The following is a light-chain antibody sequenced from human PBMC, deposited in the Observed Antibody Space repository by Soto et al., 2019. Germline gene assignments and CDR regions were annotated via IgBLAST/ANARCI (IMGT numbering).Light chain of an antibody. CDR3: QQYTNSPPWT. Sequence: EIVMTQSPATLSVSPGERATLSCRASQSVTSNLAWYQQKPGQAPRLLIYGASSRATGIPARFSGSGSGKEFTLTISSLQSEVLAVYYCQQYTNSPPWTFGQGTKVEIK. CDR2: GAS. J-gene: IGKJ1*01. CDR1: QSVTSN. V-gene: IGKV3-15*01.